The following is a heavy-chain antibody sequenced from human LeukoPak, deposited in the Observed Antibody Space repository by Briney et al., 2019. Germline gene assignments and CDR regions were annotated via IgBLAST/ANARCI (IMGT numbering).Heavy chain of an antibody. V-gene: IGHV3-21*01. CDR1: GFSFNIYS. CDR2: ISSRSSYM. CDR3: ARESNFADSFDI. Sequence: GGSLRLSCAASGFSFNIYSMYWVRQAPGEGLEWVSSISSRSSYMDYTDSVRGRFTVSRDNAQDTLYLQMTGLRVEDTAVYYCARESNFADSFDIWGQGTMVTVSS. J-gene: IGHJ3*02. D-gene: IGHD2/OR15-2a*01.